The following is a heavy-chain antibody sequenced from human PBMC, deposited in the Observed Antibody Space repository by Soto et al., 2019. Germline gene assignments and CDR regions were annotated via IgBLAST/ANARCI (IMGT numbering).Heavy chain of an antibody. D-gene: IGHD1-26*01. CDR2: IYSGGST. CDR3: ARDVGGSYNYYYYGMDV. J-gene: IGHJ6*02. V-gene: IGHV3-53*01. CDR1: GFTVSSNY. Sequence: GGSLRLSCAASGFTVSSNYMSWVRQAPGKGLEWVSVIYSGGSTYYADSVKGRFTISRDNSKNTLYLQMNSLRAEDTAVYYCARDVGGSYNYYYYGMDVWGQGTTVTVSS.